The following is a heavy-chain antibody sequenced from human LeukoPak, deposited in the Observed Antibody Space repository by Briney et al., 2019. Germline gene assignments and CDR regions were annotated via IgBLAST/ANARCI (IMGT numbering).Heavy chain of an antibody. Sequence: SETLSLTCTVSGGSISTYYWNWIRQPPGKGLEWIGYIYYSGSTNYNPSLKSRVTISVDTSKNQFSLKLSSVTAADTAVYYCASGNGDYRPMYFQHWGQGTLVTVSS. D-gene: IGHD4-17*01. CDR3: ASGNGDYRPMYFQH. CDR2: IYYSGST. J-gene: IGHJ1*01. CDR1: GGSISTYY. V-gene: IGHV4-59*08.